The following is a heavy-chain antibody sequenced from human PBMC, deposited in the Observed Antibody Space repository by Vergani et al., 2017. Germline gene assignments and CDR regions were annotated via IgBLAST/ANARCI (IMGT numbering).Heavy chain of an antibody. Sequence: EVHLLESGGGLIQPGGSLRISCAASGFTFDNYAMTWVRQAPGKGLQWVSGISGSGSSKFYEDSLKGRVTISRDNFKNTMYLQMDRLTTDDTAVYFCARDGTDIXVSSSDYSHLLYYWGQGILVTVSS. CDR1: GFTFDNYA. CDR2: ISGSGSSK. D-gene: IGHD3-22*01. CDR3: ARDGTDIXVSSSDYSHLLYY. J-gene: IGHJ4*02. V-gene: IGHV3-23*01.